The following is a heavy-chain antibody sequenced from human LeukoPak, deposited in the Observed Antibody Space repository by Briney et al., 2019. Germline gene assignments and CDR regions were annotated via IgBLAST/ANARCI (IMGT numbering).Heavy chain of an antibody. V-gene: IGHV4-59*01. J-gene: IGHJ5*02. CDR3: ARGFEGVAGWFDP. Sequence: SETRSLTCTVSGGSISGYYWSWIRQPPGKAPEWIGYISHRGSTKYNFSLKSRVTMSVDTSKNQFSLKLSSVIAADTAMYYCARGFEGVAGWFDPWGQGTLVTVSS. CDR2: ISHRGST. D-gene: IGHD3-16*01. CDR1: GGSISGYY.